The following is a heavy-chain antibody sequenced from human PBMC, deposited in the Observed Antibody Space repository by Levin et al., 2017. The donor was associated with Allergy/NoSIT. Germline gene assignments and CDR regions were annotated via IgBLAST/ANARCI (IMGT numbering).Heavy chain of an antibody. CDR1: GFTFSSYG. J-gene: IGHJ6*02. Sequence: GGSLRLSCAASGFTFSSYGMHWVRQAPGKGLEWVAVISYDGSNKYYADSVKGRFTISRDNSKNTLYLQMNSLRAEDTAVYYCASGPLGELLDYYGMDVWGQGTTVTVSS. CDR2: ISYDGSNK. CDR3: ASGPLGELLDYYGMDV. V-gene: IGHV3-30*03. D-gene: IGHD1-26*01.